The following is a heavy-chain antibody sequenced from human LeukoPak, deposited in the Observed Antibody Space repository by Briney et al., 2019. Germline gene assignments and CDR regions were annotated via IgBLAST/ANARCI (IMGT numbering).Heavy chain of an antibody. J-gene: IGHJ4*02. V-gene: IGHV4-61*10. CDR1: GGSISSGSYY. Sequence: SETLSLTCTVSGGSISSGSYYWSWIRQPAGKGLEWIGYIYYSGSTNYNPSLKSRVTISVDTSKNQFSLKLSSVTAADTAVYYCARVRVVAAEYYFDYWGQGTLVTVSS. CDR2: IYYSGST. CDR3: ARVRVVAAEYYFDY. D-gene: IGHD2-15*01.